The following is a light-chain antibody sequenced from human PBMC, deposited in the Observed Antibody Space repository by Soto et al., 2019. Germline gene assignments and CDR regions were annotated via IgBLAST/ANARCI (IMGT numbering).Light chain of an antibody. Sequence: EIVLTQSPVTLSLSPGERATPSCRASQSVTTFLAWYQQKPGQAPRLLIYDASKRATGIPARFSGSGSGTDFTLTISSLEPEDFAVYYCQQRTIWPLTFGGGTKVEIK. CDR1: QSVTTF. CDR2: DAS. CDR3: QQRTIWPLT. J-gene: IGKJ4*01. V-gene: IGKV3-11*01.